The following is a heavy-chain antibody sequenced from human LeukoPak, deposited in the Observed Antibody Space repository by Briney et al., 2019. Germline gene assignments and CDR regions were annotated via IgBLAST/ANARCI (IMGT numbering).Heavy chain of an antibody. CDR3: ARGEYSSGWYSPDAFDI. J-gene: IGHJ3*02. CDR1: GFTFSSYD. V-gene: IGHV3-13*01. D-gene: IGHD6-19*01. Sequence: GGSLRLSCAASGFTFSSYDMHWVRQATGKGLEWVSAIGTAGDTYYPGSVKGRFTISRDNAENSLYLQMNSLRAEDTAVYYCARGEYSSGWYSPDAFDIWGQGTMVTVSS. CDR2: IGTAGDT.